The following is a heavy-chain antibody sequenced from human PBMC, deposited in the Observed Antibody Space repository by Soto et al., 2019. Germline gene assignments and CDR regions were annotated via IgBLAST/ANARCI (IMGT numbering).Heavy chain of an antibody. J-gene: IGHJ6*04. CDR1: GGSFSGYY. Sequence: SSETLSLTCAVYGGSFSGYYWSWIRQPPGKGLEWIGEINHSGSTNYNPSLKSRVTISVDTSKNQFSLKLSSVTAADTAVYYCARGICSGGSCYSGSLHPSRMYVWGKGTTVTVSS. CDR2: INHSGST. CDR3: ARGICSGGSCYSGSLHPSRMYV. D-gene: IGHD2-15*01. V-gene: IGHV4-34*01.